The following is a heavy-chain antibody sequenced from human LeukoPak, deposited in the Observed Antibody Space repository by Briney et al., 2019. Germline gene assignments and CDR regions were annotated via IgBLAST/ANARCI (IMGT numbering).Heavy chain of an antibody. V-gene: IGHV4-59*05. CDR3: AGPPDYSNYLYFDY. J-gene: IGHJ4*02. CDR2: IYYSGST. D-gene: IGHD4-11*01. Sequence: SETLSLTCTVSGGSISSYYWSWIRQPPGKGLEWIGSIYYSGSTYYNPSLKSRVTISVDTSKNQFSLKLSSVTAADTAVYYCAGPPDYSNYLYFDYWGQGTLVTVSS. CDR1: GGSISSYY.